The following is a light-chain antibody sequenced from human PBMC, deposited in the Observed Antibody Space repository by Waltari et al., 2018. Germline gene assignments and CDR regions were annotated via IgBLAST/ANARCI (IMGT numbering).Light chain of an antibody. CDR1: KSVSSN. Sequence: EIVMTQSPATLSVSPGERATLSCRASKSVSSNLAWYQQKPGQAPRLLIYGASTRATGIPARFSGSGSGTEFTLTISSLQSEDFAVYYCQQYNNWPQKFGQGTKVEIK. V-gene: IGKV3-15*01. CDR2: GAS. CDR3: QQYNNWPQK. J-gene: IGKJ1*01.